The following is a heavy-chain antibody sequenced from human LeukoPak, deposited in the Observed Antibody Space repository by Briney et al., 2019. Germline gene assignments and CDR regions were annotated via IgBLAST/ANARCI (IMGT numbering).Heavy chain of an antibody. CDR2: MNPNSGNT. V-gene: IGHV1-8*01. CDR1: GYTFTSYD. D-gene: IGHD2-2*02. J-gene: IGHJ6*02. CDR3: ARGQANTAKYYYYYGMDV. Sequence: ASAKVSCKASGYTFTSYDINWVRQATGQGLEWMGWMNPNSGNTGYAQKFQGRVTMTRNTSISTAYMELSSLRSEDTAVYYCARGQANTAKYYYYYGMDVWGQGTTVTVSS.